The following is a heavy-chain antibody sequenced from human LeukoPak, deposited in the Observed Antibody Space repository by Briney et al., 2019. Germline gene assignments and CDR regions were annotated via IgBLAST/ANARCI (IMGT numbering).Heavy chain of an antibody. J-gene: IGHJ5*02. D-gene: IGHD3-10*01. V-gene: IGHV1-18*01. CDR2: ISVNNGNT. CDR1: GYTFSDYG. Sequence: GASVKVSCKASGYTFSDYGITWVRQAPGQGLEWMGWISVNNGNTNYVQRFQGRLTFTTDTSTSTAYMDLRSLGSDDTAVYYCARSVRSLRSCDLWGPGTLVTVSS. CDR3: ARSVRSLRSCDL.